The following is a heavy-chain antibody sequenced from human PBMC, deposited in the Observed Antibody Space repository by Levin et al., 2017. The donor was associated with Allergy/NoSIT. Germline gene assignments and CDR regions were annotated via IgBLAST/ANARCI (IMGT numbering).Heavy chain of an antibody. CDR2: INSDGGNT. CDR1: GFTFSRHW. Sequence: GGSLRLSCVASGFTFSRHWMHWVRQAPGKGLVWVSHINSDGGNTNYADSVKGRFTISRDNAKSTLYLQMDSLRAEDTAVYYCARGGCSATSCIDSLGQGTLVTVSS. D-gene: IGHD2-2*01. CDR3: ARGGCSATSCIDS. J-gene: IGHJ4*02. V-gene: IGHV3-74*01.